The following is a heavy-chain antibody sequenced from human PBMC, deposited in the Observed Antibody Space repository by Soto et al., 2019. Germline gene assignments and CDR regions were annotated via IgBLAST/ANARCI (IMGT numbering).Heavy chain of an antibody. J-gene: IGHJ6*02. D-gene: IGHD2-2*01. Sequence: QVQLQESGPGLVKPSQTLSLTCTVSGGSISSGDYYWSWIRQPPGKGLEWIGYIYYSGSTYYNPSLKSRVTISVDTSKNQFSLKLSSVTAADTALYYCARVVAMAYYYYYGMDVWGQGTTVTVSS. CDR1: GGSISSGDYY. V-gene: IGHV4-30-4*01. CDR3: ARVVAMAYYYYYGMDV. CDR2: IYYSGST.